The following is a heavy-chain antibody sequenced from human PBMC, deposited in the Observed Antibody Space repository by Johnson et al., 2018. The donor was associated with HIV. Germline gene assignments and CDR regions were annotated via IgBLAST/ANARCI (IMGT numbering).Heavy chain of an antibody. V-gene: IGHV3-9*01. Sequence: VQLVESGGGVERPGGSLRLSCAASGFTFDDYAMHWVRQAPGKGLEWVSGISWNSGNIGYADSVKGRFTISRDNAKNTVYLQMNTLRPEDTAVYYCARDSGVPGNDAFDIWGQGTMVTVSS. CDR1: GFTFDDYA. D-gene: IGHD3-10*01. J-gene: IGHJ3*02. CDR3: ARDSGVPGNDAFDI. CDR2: ISWNSGNI.